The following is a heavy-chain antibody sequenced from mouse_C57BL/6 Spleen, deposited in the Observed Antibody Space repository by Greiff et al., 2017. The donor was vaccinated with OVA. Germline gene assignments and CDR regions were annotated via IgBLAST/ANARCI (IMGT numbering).Heavy chain of an antibody. CDR2: INYDGSST. CDR3: ARAEGYGNFRGGYFDV. CDR1: GFTFSDYY. D-gene: IGHD2-1*01. J-gene: IGHJ1*03. V-gene: IGHV5-16*01. Sequence: EVMLVVSEGGLVQPGSSMKLSCTASGFTFSDYYMAWVRQVPEKGLEWVANINYDGSSTYYLDSLKSRFIISRDNAKNILYLQMSSLKSEDTATYYCARAEGYGNFRGGYFDVWGTGTTVTVSS.